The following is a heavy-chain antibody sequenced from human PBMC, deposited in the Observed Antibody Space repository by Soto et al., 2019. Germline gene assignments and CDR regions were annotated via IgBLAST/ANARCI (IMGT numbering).Heavy chain of an antibody. V-gene: IGHV4-39*02. D-gene: IGHD6-19*01. CDR3: AREEPDSGGWSGGY. Sequence: SETLSLTCTVSGGSISSSSYYWGWIRQPPGKGLEWIGSIYYSGSTYYNPSLKSRVTISVDTSKNQFSLKLSSVTAADTAVYYCAREEPDSGGWSGGYWGQGTLVTVSS. J-gene: IGHJ4*02. CDR2: IYYSGST. CDR1: GGSISSSSYY.